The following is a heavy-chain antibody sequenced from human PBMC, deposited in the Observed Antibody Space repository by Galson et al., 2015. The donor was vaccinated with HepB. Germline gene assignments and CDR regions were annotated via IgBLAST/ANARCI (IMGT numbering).Heavy chain of an antibody. J-gene: IGHJ3*02. Sequence: SVKVSCKASGGTFSSYAISWVRQAPGQGLEWMGGIIPIFGTANYAQKFQGRVTITADESTSTAYMELSSLRSEDTAVYYCARESDRPYYDSSGYYYPDAFDIWGQGTMVTVSS. CDR1: GGTFSSYA. V-gene: IGHV1-69*13. D-gene: IGHD3-22*01. CDR3: ARESDRPYYDSSGYYYPDAFDI. CDR2: IIPIFGTA.